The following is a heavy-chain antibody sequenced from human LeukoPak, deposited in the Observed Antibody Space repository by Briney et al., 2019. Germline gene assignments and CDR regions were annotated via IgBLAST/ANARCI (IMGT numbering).Heavy chain of an antibody. CDR1: GGSISSYY. V-gene: IGHV4-59*01. Sequence: KPSETLSLTCTVSGGSISSYYWSWIRQPPGKGLEWIGYIYYSGSTNCNPSLKSRVTISVDTSKNQFSLKLSSVTAADTAVYYCARDLGGVDYWGQGTLVTVSS. J-gene: IGHJ4*02. D-gene: IGHD3-10*01. CDR3: ARDLGGVDY. CDR2: IYYSGST.